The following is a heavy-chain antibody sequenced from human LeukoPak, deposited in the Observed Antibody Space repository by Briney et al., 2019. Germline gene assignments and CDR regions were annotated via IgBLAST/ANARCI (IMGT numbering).Heavy chain of an antibody. CDR1: GGSISSGGYS. V-gene: IGHV4-61*08. Sequence: SETLSLTCTVSGGSISSGGYSWSWIRQHPGKGLEWIGYIYYTGDTKYNPSLKGRLTISLDMSKNQLSLKLNSVTAAGTAVYYCVRGPWGWFDPWGQGTLVTVSS. CDR3: VRGPWGWFDP. D-gene: IGHD7-27*01. CDR2: IYYTGDT. J-gene: IGHJ5*02.